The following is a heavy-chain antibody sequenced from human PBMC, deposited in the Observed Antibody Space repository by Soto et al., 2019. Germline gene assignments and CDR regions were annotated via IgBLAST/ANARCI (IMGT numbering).Heavy chain of an antibody. D-gene: IGHD2-8*02. CDR1: GGSFSGYY. J-gene: IGHJ4*02. CDR3: ARDKITGLFDY. CDR2: INHSGST. V-gene: IGHV4-34*01. Sequence: QVQLQPWGAGLLKPSETLSLTCAVYGGSFSGYYWTWIRQPPGTGLEWIGEINHSGSTNYNPSLTSRVTISVDTSKKQCSLKLTSVTAADTAVYYCARDKITGLFDYWGQGTLVTVSS.